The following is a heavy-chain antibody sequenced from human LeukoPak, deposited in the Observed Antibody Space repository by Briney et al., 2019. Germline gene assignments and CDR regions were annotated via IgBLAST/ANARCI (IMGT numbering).Heavy chain of an antibody. Sequence: GGSLRLSCAASGFTFSSYGMHWVRQAPGKGLEWVAVIWYDGSNKYYAHTVKGRFTISRDNSKNTLYLQMNRLRAEDTAVYYCARDVLERLYYYGMDVWGQGTTVTVSS. CDR2: IWYDGSNK. V-gene: IGHV3-33*01. CDR1: GFTFSSYG. J-gene: IGHJ6*02. CDR3: ARDVLERLYYYGMDV. D-gene: IGHD1-1*01.